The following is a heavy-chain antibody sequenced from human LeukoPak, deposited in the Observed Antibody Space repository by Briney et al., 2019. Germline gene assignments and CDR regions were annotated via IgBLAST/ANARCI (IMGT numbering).Heavy chain of an antibody. CDR3: AREGWDCSSTSCYGGFDY. J-gene: IGHJ4*02. V-gene: IGHV4-31*03. Sequence: SQTLSLTCTVSGGSISSGGYYWSWIRQHPGKGLEWIGYIYYSGSTYYNPSLKSRVTISVDTSKNQFSLKLSSVTAADTAVYYCAREGWDCSSTSCYGGFDYWGQGTLVTVSS. D-gene: IGHD2-2*01. CDR2: IYYSGST. CDR1: GGSISSGGYY.